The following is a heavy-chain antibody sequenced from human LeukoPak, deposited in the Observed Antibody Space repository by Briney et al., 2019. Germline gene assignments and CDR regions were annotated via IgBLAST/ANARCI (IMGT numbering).Heavy chain of an antibody. J-gene: IGHJ4*02. CDR2: ISYDGSNK. V-gene: IGHV3-30*03. Sequence: PGRSLRLSCAASGFTFSSYGMHWVRQAPGKGLEWVAVISYDGSNKYYADSVKGRFTISRDNSKNTPYLQMNSLRAEDTAVYYCLCLGGYWGQGTLVTVSS. CDR3: LCLGGY. D-gene: IGHD2-2*01. CDR1: GFTFSSYG.